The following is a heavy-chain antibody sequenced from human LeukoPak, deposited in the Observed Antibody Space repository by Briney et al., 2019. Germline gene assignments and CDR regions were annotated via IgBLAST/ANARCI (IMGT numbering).Heavy chain of an antibody. J-gene: IGHJ5*02. D-gene: IGHD6-13*01. CDR1: GGSISSYY. CDR2: IYYSGST. Sequence: PSETLSLTCTVSGGSISSYYWSWIRQPPGKGLEWIGYIYYSGSTNYNPSLKGRVTISVDTSKNQFSLKLSSVTTADTAVYYCARVFPPLYSSSWYWFDPWGQGTLVTVSS. CDR3: ARVFPPLYSSSWYWFDP. V-gene: IGHV4-59*01.